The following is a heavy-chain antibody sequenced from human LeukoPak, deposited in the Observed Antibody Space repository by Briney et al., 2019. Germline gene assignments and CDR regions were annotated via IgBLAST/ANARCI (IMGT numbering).Heavy chain of an antibody. D-gene: IGHD5-12*01. J-gene: IGHJ4*02. CDR3: ARGPSGYHNT. CDR2: ISWDGGST. CDR1: GFTFDDYT. V-gene: IGHV3-43*01. Sequence: GGSLRLSCAASGFTFDDYTMHWARQAPGKGLEWVSLISWDGGSTYYADSVKGRFTISRDNSKNTLYLQMNSLRAEDTAVYYCARGPSGYHNTGGQGTLVTVSS.